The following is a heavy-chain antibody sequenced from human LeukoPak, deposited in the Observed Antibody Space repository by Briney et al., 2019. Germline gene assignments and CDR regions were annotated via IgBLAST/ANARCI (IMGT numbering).Heavy chain of an antibody. Sequence: GGSLRLSCAASGVTFSSYSMNWVRQAPGKGLEWVSSISSSSSYIYYADSVKGRFTISRDNAKNSLYLQMNSLRAEDTAVYYCARAGGSYPYFDYWGQGTLVIVSS. J-gene: IGHJ4*02. CDR1: GVTFSSYS. CDR3: ARAGGSYPYFDY. V-gene: IGHV3-21*01. CDR2: ISSSSSYI. D-gene: IGHD1-26*01.